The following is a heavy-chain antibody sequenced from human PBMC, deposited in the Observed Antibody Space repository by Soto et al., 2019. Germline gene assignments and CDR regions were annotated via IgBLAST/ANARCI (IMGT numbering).Heavy chain of an antibody. CDR3: AASAPPAENFYCAMDV. V-gene: IGHV4-61*01. J-gene: IGHJ6*02. Sequence: SETLSLTCTVSGGSVSSGSFYWGWIRRPPGLGLDGIGYFYDSGSTNYNPSLRSRVTMSVDTSKNQFSLKLSSVTAADTAVYYCAASAPPAENFYCAMDVWGQGTTVTVSS. CDR1: GGSVSSGSFY. CDR2: FYDSGST.